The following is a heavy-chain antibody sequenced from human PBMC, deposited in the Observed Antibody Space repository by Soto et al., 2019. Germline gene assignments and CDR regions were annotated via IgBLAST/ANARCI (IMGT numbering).Heavy chain of an antibody. CDR3: AAEPYMVRGFSVYGMDV. J-gene: IGHJ6*02. Sequence: SETLSLTCTVTGGSFSSGRYCWGWIRQRPGQGLEWIALIYNTGSTYYSPSLKSRITLSVETTGTQLSLNLSSVTAADAAVYYCAAEPYMVRGFSVYGMDVWGQGTTVTVSS. CDR1: GGSFSSGRYC. D-gene: IGHD3-10*01. V-gene: IGHV4-31*03. CDR2: IYNTGST.